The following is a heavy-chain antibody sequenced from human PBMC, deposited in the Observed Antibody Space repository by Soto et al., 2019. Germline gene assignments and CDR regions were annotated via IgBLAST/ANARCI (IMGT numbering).Heavy chain of an antibody. Sequence: GASVKVSCEASGYTFTGYYMHWVRQAPGQGLEWMGWINPNSGGTNYAQKFQGWVTMTRDTSISTAYMELSRLRSDDTAVYYCARAVRRFLEWSNYYGMDVWGQGTTVTVSS. CDR1: GYTFTGYY. CDR3: ARAVRRFLEWSNYYGMDV. D-gene: IGHD3-3*01. V-gene: IGHV1-2*04. CDR2: INPNSGGT. J-gene: IGHJ6*02.